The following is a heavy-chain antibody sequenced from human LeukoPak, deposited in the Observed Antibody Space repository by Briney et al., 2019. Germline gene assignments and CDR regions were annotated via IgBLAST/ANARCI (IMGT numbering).Heavy chain of an antibody. J-gene: IGHJ6*02. V-gene: IGHV3-30-3*01. D-gene: IGHD1-1*01. CDR3: AKVEAPDHYYYYGMDV. CDR2: ISYDGSNK. Sequence: GGSLRLSCAASGFTFSSYAMHWVRQAPGKGLEWVAVISYDGSNKYYADSVKGRFTISRDNSKNTLYLQMNSLRAEDTAVYYCAKVEAPDHYYYYGMDVWGQGTTVTVSS. CDR1: GFTFSSYA.